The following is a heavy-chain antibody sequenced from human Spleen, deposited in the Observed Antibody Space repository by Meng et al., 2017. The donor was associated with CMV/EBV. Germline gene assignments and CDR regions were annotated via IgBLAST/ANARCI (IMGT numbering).Heavy chain of an antibody. CDR3: ASLFSPAEGGPFYYNQYGMDV. D-gene: IGHD1-14*01. V-gene: IGHV1-18*01. CDR2: ISAYNGNT. J-gene: IGHJ6*02. Sequence: ASVKVSCKASGYTFTSYGISWVRQAPGQGLEWMGWISAYNGNTNYAQKLQGRVTMTTDTSTSTAYMELRSLRSDDTAVYYCASLFSPAEGGPFYYNQYGMDVWGQGTTVTVSS. CDR1: GYTFTSYG.